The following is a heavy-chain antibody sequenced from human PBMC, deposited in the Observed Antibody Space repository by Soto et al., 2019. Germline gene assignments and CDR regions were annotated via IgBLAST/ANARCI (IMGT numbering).Heavy chain of an antibody. D-gene: IGHD5-12*01. J-gene: IGHJ6*02. CDR1: GYTFTIYG. Sequence: QVQLVQSGGEVKKPGASVKVSCKASGYTFTIYGIIWVRQAHGQGLEWMGWISPDNGNTNYAQKLQGRVTMTTDTSTSTAYMELRSLRSGDTAIYYCARALGYSGYAGMDVWGQGTTVTVSS. V-gene: IGHV1-18*01. CDR3: ARALGYSGYAGMDV. CDR2: ISPDNGNT.